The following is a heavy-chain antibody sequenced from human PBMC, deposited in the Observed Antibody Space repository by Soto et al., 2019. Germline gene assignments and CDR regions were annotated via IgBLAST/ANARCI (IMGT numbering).Heavy chain of an antibody. CDR1: GFTFSSYA. CDR3: AKASGSPIVLMVYDGGWDY. J-gene: IGHJ4*02. V-gene: IGHV3-23*01. Sequence: GGSLRLSCAASGFTFSSYAMSWVRQAPGKGLEWVSAISGSGGSTYYADSVKGRFTISRDNSKNTLYLQMNSLRAEDTAVYYCAKASGSPIVLMVYDGGWDYWGQGTLVTVSS. CDR2: ISGSGGST. D-gene: IGHD2-8*01.